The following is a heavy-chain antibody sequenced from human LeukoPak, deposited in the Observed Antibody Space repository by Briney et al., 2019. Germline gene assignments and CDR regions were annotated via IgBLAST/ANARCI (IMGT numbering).Heavy chain of an antibody. CDR2: IIPIYGSA. CDR1: GGSFTFTSHA. CDR3: VGFFYDNSGHAFDI. Sequence: GASVKVSCKASGGSFTFTSHAISWVRQAPGQGLEWMGGIIPIYGSANYARKFQGRVTITSDESTRTVYMVLSSLRPEDSAVHYYVGFFYDNSGHAFDIWGQGTMVTVSS. D-gene: IGHD3-22*01. J-gene: IGHJ3*02. V-gene: IGHV1-69*13.